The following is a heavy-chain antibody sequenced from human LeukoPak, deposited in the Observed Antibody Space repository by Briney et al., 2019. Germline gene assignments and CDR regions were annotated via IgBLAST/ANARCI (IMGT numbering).Heavy chain of an antibody. CDR2: IYPGDSDT. V-gene: IGHV5-51*01. Sequence: GESLKISCEASGYFFTTYWIGWVRQMPGKGLEWMGIIYPGDSDTRYSPSFQGQVTISADKSISTAYLQWGSLKASDTAMYYCARPTGTTRVDYWGQGTLVTVSS. D-gene: IGHD1-1*01. J-gene: IGHJ4*02. CDR1: GYFFTTYW. CDR3: ARPTGTTRVDY.